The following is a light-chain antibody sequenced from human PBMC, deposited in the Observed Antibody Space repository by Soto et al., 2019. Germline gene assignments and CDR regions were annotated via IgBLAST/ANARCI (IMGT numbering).Light chain of an antibody. J-gene: IGLJ2*01. CDR2: DVS. Sequence: QSVLTQPASVSGSPGQSITISCTGTSSDVGGYNYVSWYQQYPGKAPKLMIYDVSYRPSGVSNRFSGSKSGNTASLTISGLQAEDEADYYCTSYTTSSTLEVVFGGGTKLTVL. CDR3: TSYTTSSTLEVV. CDR1: SSDVGGYNY. V-gene: IGLV2-14*01.